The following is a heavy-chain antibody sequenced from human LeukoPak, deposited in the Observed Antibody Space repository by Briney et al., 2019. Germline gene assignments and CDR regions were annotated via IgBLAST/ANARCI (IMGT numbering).Heavy chain of an antibody. CDR1: GFTFSSYG. V-gene: IGHV3-30*02. CDR3: AKDQRGYCSGGSCYAFDI. D-gene: IGHD2-15*01. CDR2: IRYDGSNK. Sequence: GGSLRLSCAASGFTFSSYGMHWVRQAPGKGLEWVAFIRYDGSNKYYADSVKGRFTISRDNSKNTLYLQMNSLRAEDTAVCYCAKDQRGYCSGGSCYAFDIWGQGTMVTVSS. J-gene: IGHJ3*02.